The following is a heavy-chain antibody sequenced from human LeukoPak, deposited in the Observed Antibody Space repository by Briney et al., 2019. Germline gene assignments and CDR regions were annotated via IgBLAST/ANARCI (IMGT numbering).Heavy chain of an antibody. CDR2: IKSKTDGGTT. D-gene: IGHD1-26*01. CDR1: GFTFSNAW. Sequence: GGSLRLSCAASGFTFSNAWMSWVRQAPGKGLEWVGRIKSKTDGGTTDHAAPVKGRFTISRDDSKNTLYLQMNSLKTEDTAVYYCTTAGRGSYPFDYWGQGTLVTVSS. CDR3: TTAGRGSYPFDY. V-gene: IGHV3-15*01. J-gene: IGHJ4*02.